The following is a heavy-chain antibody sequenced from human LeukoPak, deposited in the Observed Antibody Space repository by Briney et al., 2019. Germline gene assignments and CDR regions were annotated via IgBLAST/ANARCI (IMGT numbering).Heavy chain of an antibody. CDR2: VYYTGTT. V-gene: IGHV4-39*01. CDR3: ARRENYGGNPVLVY. Sequence: PSDTLSHTCTVSGGSISSTSSYWSWIRQPPGKRLEWIGSVYYTGTTYYSPSLKSRLIISVDTSKYQFSLKVSSVTAADTAIYYCARRENYGGNPVLVYWGQGTLVTVSS. CDR1: GGSISSTSSY. D-gene: IGHD4-23*01. J-gene: IGHJ4*02.